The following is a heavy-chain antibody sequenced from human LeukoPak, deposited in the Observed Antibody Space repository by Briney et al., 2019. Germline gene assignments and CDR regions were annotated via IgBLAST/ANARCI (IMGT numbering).Heavy chain of an antibody. V-gene: IGHV4-59*01. CDR2: IYYSGST. CDR1: GGSIGSYY. J-gene: IGHJ4*02. Sequence: SETLSLTCTVSGGSIGSYYWSWIRQPPGKGLEWMGYIYYSGSTNYNPSLKSRVTISVDTSKNQFSLKLSSVTAADTAVYYCARDANSYYYDSSGYYWSYFDYWGQGTLVTVSS. D-gene: IGHD3-22*01. CDR3: ARDANSYYYDSSGYYWSYFDY.